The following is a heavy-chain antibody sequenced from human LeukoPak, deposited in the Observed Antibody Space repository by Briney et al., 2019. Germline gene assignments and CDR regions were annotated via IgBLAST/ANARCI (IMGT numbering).Heavy chain of an antibody. D-gene: IGHD3-10*01. CDR3: AKDLGLLWFGESYGMDV. V-gene: IGHV3-30*18. Sequence: GGSLRLSCAASGFTFSSYGMHWVRQAPGKGLEWVAVISYDGSNKYYADSVKGRFTISRDNSKNTLYLQMNSLRAEDTAVYYCAKDLGLLWFGESYGMDVWGQGTTVTVSS. J-gene: IGHJ6*02. CDR2: ISYDGSNK. CDR1: GFTFSSYG.